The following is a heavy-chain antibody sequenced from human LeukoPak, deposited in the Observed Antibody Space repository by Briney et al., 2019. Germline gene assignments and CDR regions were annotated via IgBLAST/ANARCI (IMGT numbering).Heavy chain of an antibody. D-gene: IGHD2-15*01. Sequence: ASVKVSCKASGYTFTSYYMHWVRQAPGQGLEWMGIIYPSGGSTSYAQKIQGRVTMTRDTSTSTVYMELSSLRSEDTAVYYCARAEAYCSGGSCYFGYFDYWGQGTLVTVSS. CDR3: ARAEAYCSGGSCYFGYFDY. CDR2: IYPSGGST. J-gene: IGHJ4*02. CDR1: GYTFTSYY. V-gene: IGHV1-46*01.